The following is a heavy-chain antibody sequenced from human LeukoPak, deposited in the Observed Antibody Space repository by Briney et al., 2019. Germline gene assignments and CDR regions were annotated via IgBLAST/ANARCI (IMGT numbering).Heavy chain of an antibody. CDR1: GYTFTGYY. J-gene: IGHJ6*03. D-gene: IGHD5-18*01. Sequence: GASVKVSCKASGYTFTGYYMHWVRQAPGQGLEWMGWINPNSGGTNYAQKFQGRVTMTRDTSISTAYMELSRLRSDDTAVYYCARSGQKDTAMVPYYYYYYMDVWGKGTTVTVSS. CDR2: INPNSGGT. V-gene: IGHV1-2*02. CDR3: ARSGQKDTAMVPYYYYYYMDV.